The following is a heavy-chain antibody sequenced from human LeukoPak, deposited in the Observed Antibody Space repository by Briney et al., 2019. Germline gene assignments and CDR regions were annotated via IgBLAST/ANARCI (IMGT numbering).Heavy chain of an antibody. J-gene: IGHJ4*02. CDR1: GYSISSGYY. CDR2: IYHSGST. V-gene: IGHV4-38-2*02. CDR3: ARGRERFGELLSLDY. D-gene: IGHD3-10*01. Sequence: KPSETLSLTCTVSGYSISSGYYWGWIRQPPGKGLEWIGSIYHSGSTYYNPSLKSRVTISVDASKNQFSLKLSSVTAADTAVYYCARGRERFGELLSLDYWGQGTLVTVSS.